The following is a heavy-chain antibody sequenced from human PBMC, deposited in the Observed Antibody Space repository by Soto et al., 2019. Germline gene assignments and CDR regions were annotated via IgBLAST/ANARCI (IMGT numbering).Heavy chain of an antibody. J-gene: IGHJ4*02. V-gene: IGHV3-66*01. CDR1: GVTVSNNY. D-gene: IGHD4-17*01. Sequence: EVKLVESGGGLVQPGGSLRLSCAASGVTVSNNYMTWVRQAPGKGLELVSSIYSTGNTFYADSVKGRFTISRDNSKNTLYLQMNSLIVEDTAVYYCARNVPVTTLGYWGQGTLVTVSS. CDR2: IYSTGNT. CDR3: ARNVPVTTLGY.